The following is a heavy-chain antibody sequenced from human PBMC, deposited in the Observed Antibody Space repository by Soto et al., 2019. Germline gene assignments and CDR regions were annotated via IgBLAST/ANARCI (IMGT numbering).Heavy chain of an antibody. D-gene: IGHD2-21*02. CDR3: ARDLGVVVTDNTFDY. V-gene: IGHV1-3*01. CDR1: GYTFNSYG. CDR2: INAGNGNT. Sequence: ASVKVSCKASGYTFNSYGISWVRQAPGQRLEWMGWINAGNGNTKYSQKFQGRVTITRDTSASTAYMELSSLRSEDTAVYYCARDLGVVVTDNTFDYWGQGTLVTVSS. J-gene: IGHJ4*02.